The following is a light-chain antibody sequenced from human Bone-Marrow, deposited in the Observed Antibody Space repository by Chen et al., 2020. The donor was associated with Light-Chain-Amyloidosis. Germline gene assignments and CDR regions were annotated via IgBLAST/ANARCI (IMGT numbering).Light chain of an antibody. Sequence: SHVLTQPSSVSVAPGQTATIACGGNNIGSTRVHWYQQTPGQAPLLVVYDDSDWPSGIPERLSGSNSGNTATLTISRVKAGDEADYYCQVWDRSSDRPVFGGGTKLTVL. J-gene: IGLJ3*02. CDR2: DDS. CDR3: QVWDRSSDRPV. CDR1: NIGSTR. V-gene: IGLV3-21*02.